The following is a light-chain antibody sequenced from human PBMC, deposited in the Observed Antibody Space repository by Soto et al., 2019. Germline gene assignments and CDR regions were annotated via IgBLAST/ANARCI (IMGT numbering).Light chain of an antibody. CDR1: QTISSW. V-gene: IGKV1-5*03. J-gene: IGKJ4*01. CDR3: QQTYSTPFT. Sequence: DIQMTQSPSTLSGSVGDRVTITCRASQTISSWLAWYQQKPGKAPKLLIYKASTLKSGVPSRFSGSGSGTEFTLTITSLQPEDFATYYCQQTYSTPFTFGGGTKVDIK. CDR2: KAS.